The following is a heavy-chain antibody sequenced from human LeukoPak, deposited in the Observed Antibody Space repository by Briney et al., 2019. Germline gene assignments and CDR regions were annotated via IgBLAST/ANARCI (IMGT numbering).Heavy chain of an antibody. J-gene: IGHJ3*02. Sequence: GGSLRLSCADSGFTFSTYAMHWVRQAPGKGLEWVANIKQDGSEKYYVDSVKGRFTISRDNAKNSLYLQMNSLRAEDTAVYYCARAWGRLYYDSSGYYPGDAFDIWGQGTMVTVSS. CDR2: IKQDGSEK. D-gene: IGHD3-22*01. V-gene: IGHV3-7*01. CDR3: ARAWGRLYYDSSGYYPGDAFDI. CDR1: GFTFSTYA.